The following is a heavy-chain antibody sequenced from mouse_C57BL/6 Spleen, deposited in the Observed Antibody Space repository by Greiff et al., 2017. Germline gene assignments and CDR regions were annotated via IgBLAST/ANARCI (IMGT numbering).Heavy chain of an antibody. J-gene: IGHJ4*01. CDR1: GYSITSGYY. Sequence: EVQLQQSGPGLVKPSQSLSLTCSVTGYSITSGYYWNWIRQFPGNKLEWMGYISYDGSNNYNPSLKNRISITRDTSKNQFFLMLNSVTTEDTATYYCARDLMDYWGQGTSVTVSS. CDR2: ISYDGSN. CDR3: ARDLMDY. V-gene: IGHV3-6*01.